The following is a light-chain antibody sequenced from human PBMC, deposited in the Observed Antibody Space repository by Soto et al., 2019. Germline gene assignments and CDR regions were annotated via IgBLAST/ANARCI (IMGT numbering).Light chain of an antibody. CDR2: DGT. Sequence: QSALTQPASVSGSPGQSITISCSDVGTYGVVSWYQQHPGKVPKLMIYDGTQRPSAVSDRFSGSKSANTASLTISGLQAEDEADYYCSLDEGPNNYVFGTGTKVTVL. CDR3: SLDEGPNNYV. CDR1: DVGTYGV. J-gene: IGLJ1*01. V-gene: IGLV2-23*01.